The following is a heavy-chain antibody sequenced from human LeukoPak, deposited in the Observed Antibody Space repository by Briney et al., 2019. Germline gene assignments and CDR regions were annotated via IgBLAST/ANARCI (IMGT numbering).Heavy chain of an antibody. V-gene: IGHV1-2*02. Sequence: ASVKASCTASGYTFTGYYMHWVRQAPGQGLEWMGWINPNSGGTNYAQKFQGRVTMTRDTSISTAYMELSRLRSDDTAVYYCARDGEDWEPDYYYYYMDVWGKGTTVTISS. CDR1: GYTFTGYY. J-gene: IGHJ6*03. CDR3: ARDGEDWEPDYYYYYMDV. CDR2: INPNSGGT. D-gene: IGHD1-26*01.